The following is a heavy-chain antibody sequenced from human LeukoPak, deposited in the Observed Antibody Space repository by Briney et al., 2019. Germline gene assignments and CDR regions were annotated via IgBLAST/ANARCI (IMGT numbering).Heavy chain of an antibody. CDR3: ARGDPATWGAYCGGDCYSFDS. D-gene: IGHD2-21*02. V-gene: IGHV3-74*01. CDR1: GFTFSDYW. Sequence: PGGSLRLSCVASGFTFSDYWMHWVRQAPGKGLMWVSRLNRDGSTTTYADSVKGRFTISRDNAKNTLYLQMNSLGAEDTAVYYCARGDPATWGAYCGGDCYSFDSWGQGTLVTVSS. J-gene: IGHJ4*02. CDR2: LNRDGSTT.